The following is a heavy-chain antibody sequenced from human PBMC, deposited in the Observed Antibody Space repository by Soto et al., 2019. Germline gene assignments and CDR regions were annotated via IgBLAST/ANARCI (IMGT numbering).Heavy chain of an antibody. J-gene: IGHJ4*02. CDR2: IYYTGGT. D-gene: IGHD2-2*01. V-gene: IGHV4-61*03. CDR3: ARLEVGLDY. Sequence: QVQLQESGPGLVKPSETLSLTCSVSGGSVSSGSYYWSWIRQSPEKGLEWIGYIYYTGGTKYNPSLPSRGTISADTSRNHFSLKLTSVTAADTAVYYCARLEVGLDYWGQGVLVTVSS. CDR1: GGSVSSGSYY.